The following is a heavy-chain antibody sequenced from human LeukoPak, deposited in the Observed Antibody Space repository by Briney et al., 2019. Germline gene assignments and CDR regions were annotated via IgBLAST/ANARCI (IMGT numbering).Heavy chain of an antibody. Sequence: GGPLRLSFPPSGFTFSSNYRSWFPQAPGKGLECLPIIYSSGSTYYADSVKGRFTISRDNSKNTLYLQMNSLRAEDTAVYYCAREALGGGGYWGQGTLVTVSS. CDR1: GFTFSSNY. CDR3: AREALGGGGY. J-gene: IGHJ4*02. V-gene: IGHV3-66*01. CDR2: IYSSGST. D-gene: IGHD3-10*01.